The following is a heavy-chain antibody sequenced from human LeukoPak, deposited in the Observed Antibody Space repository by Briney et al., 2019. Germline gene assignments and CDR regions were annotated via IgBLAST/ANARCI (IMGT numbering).Heavy chain of an antibody. D-gene: IGHD2-21*02. CDR3: ARVAEQGDLRFDY. CDR2: INPNSGGT. Sequence: ASVKVSCKASGYTFTGYYMHWVRQAPGQGLEWMGWINPNSGGTNYAQKFQGRVTMTRDTSISTAYMELSSLRSEDTAVYYCARVAEQGDLRFDYWGQGTLVTVSS. CDR1: GYTFTGYY. V-gene: IGHV1-2*02. J-gene: IGHJ4*02.